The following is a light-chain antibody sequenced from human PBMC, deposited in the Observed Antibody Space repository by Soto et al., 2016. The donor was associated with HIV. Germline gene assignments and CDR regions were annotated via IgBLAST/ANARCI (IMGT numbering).Light chain of an antibody. CDR3: QQSDTPPYT. CDR2: GAN. V-gene: IGKV1-39*01. Sequence: DIQLTQSPMSLSPFIRETVTITCRASQNIGTRLHWYQQNLGEAPKLLIYGANTLQSGVPSRFTGSGSGTSFTLRIRSAQPEDSATYFCQQSDTPPYTFGQGTTVQIK. CDR1: QNIGTR. J-gene: IGKJ2*01.